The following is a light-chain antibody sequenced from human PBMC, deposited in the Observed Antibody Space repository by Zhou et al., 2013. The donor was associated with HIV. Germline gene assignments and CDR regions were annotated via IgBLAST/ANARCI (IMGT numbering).Light chain of an antibody. CDR1: QSVSSN. CDR3: QQYNNWALYT. V-gene: IGKV3-15*01. Sequence: EIVMTQSPATLSVSPGERATLSCRASQSVSSNLAWYQKKPGQAPRLLIYGASNRATGIPARFSGSGSGTEFTLTISSLQSEDFAVYYCQQYNNWALYTFGQGTKLEIK. J-gene: IGKJ2*01. CDR2: GAS.